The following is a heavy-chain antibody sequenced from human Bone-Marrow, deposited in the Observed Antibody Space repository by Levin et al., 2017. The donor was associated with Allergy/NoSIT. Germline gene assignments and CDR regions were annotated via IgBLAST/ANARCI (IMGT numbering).Heavy chain of an antibody. CDR2: FSGGGGTT. CDR1: GFTFSTYA. V-gene: IGHV3-23*01. CDR3: AKEVLSGIYVVNAFDM. Sequence: QPGESLKISCVASGFTFSTYAMSWVRQAPGKGLEWVSSFSGGGGTTYYADSVQGRFTISRDTSTNTLYLQMNNLRAEDTAVYYCAKEVLSGIYVVNAFDMWGQGTMVTVSS. D-gene: IGHD1-26*01. J-gene: IGHJ3*02.